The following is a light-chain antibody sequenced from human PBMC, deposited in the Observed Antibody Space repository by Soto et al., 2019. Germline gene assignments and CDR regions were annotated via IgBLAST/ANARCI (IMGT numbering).Light chain of an antibody. CDR2: GVS. V-gene: IGKV3-20*01. J-gene: IGKJ1*01. CDR3: QQYMSSVT. Sequence: EIVLTQSPGSLSLSPGERATLSCRASQSFDNTFFAWYQKKPGQAPRLLMYGVSKRATGIPDRFSGSGSGTAFTLTISRLEPEDFAVYYCQQYMSSVTFGQGTRVELK. CDR1: QSFDNTF.